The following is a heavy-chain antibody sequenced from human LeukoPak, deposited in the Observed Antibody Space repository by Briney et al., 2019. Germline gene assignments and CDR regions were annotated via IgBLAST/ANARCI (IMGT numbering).Heavy chain of an antibody. D-gene: IGHD2-2*01. CDR3: ARDALVVTDI. CDR2: ISSSSSYI. Sequence: GGSLRLSRAASGFTFSSYSMNWVRQAPGKGLEWVSSISSSSSYIYYADSVKGRFTISRDNAKNSLYLQMNSLRAEDTAVYYCARDALVVTDIWGQGTMVTVSS. CDR1: GFTFSSYS. J-gene: IGHJ3*02. V-gene: IGHV3-21*01.